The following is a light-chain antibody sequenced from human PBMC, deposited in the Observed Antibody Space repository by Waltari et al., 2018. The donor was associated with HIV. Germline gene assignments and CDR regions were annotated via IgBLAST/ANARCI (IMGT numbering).Light chain of an antibody. J-gene: IGLJ3*02. CDR1: SANIGKNY. V-gene: IGLV1-47*02. CDR3: ATWDANQWV. CDR2: NNG. Sequence: QSVLGPESSASGTAAQRVVISCSGTSANIGKNYVYWYQQFAGATPRLIIYNNGQRPSGVPDRFSGSKSGVSASLVISGLQSGDEATYYCATWDANQWVFGGGTKVSVL.